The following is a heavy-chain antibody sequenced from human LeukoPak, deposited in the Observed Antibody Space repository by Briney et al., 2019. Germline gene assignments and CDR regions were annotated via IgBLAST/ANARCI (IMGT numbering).Heavy chain of an antibody. D-gene: IGHD2-2*01. CDR3: ANTRSSTRGYYFDY. CDR1: GGSISSYS. CDR2: IYTSGST. Sequence: SETLSLTCTVSGGSISSYSWRWIRQPPGKGLEWIGYIYTSGSTNYNPSLKSRVTISVDTSKNQFSLKLSSVTAADTAVYYCANTRSSTRGYYFDYWGQGTLVTVSS. J-gene: IGHJ4*02. V-gene: IGHV4-4*09.